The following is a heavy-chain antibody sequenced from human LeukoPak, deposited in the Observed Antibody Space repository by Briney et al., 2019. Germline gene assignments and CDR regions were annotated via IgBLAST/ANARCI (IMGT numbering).Heavy chain of an antibody. CDR2: IRYDGSNK. CDR1: GFTLSSYG. Sequence: GSLRLSCAASGFTLSSYGMHWVRQAPGKGLEWVAFIRYDGSNKYYADSVKGRFTISRDNSKNTLYLQMNSLRAEDTAVYYCAKDYSKTSYYGSGTYYRPNWFDPWGQGTLVTVSS. J-gene: IGHJ5*02. V-gene: IGHV3-30*02. D-gene: IGHD3-10*01. CDR3: AKDYSKTSYYGSGTYYRPNWFDP.